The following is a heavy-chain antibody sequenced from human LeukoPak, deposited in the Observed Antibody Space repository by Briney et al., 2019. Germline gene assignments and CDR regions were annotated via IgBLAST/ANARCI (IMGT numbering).Heavy chain of an antibody. CDR1: GGSISSYY. J-gene: IGHJ4*02. CDR2: IYYSGST. Sequence: PSETLSLICTVSGGSISSYYWSWLRQPPGKGLEWIGYIYYSGSTNYNPSLKSRVTISVDTSKNQFSLKLSTVTAADTAVYYCARGVTPSFDYWGQGTLVTVSS. CDR3: ARGVTPSFDY. D-gene: IGHD2-21*02. V-gene: IGHV4-59*01.